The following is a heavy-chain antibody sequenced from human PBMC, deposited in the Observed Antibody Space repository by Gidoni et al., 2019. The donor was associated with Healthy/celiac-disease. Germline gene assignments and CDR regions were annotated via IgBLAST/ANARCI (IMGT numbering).Heavy chain of an antibody. Sequence: QVQLVESGGGVVQPGRSLRLSCAASGFTFSSYAMHWVRQAPGKGLEWVAVISYDGSNKYYADSVKGRFTISRDNSKNTLYLQMNSLRAEDTAVYYCAGPIAAHFDYWGQGTLVTVSS. D-gene: IGHD6-6*01. V-gene: IGHV3-30-3*01. CDR1: GFTFSSYA. CDR3: AGPIAAHFDY. CDR2: ISYDGSNK. J-gene: IGHJ4*02.